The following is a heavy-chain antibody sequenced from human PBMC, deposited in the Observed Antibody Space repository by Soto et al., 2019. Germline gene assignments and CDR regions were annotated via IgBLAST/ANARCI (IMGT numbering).Heavy chain of an antibody. D-gene: IGHD3-3*01. CDR3: AKVYYNFWSGYDY. CDR1: GFTFSTYA. Sequence: EVQLLESGGGLVQPGGSLRLSCAASGFTFSTYAMSWVRQAPGKGLEWVSAISGSGGSTYYADSVKGRFTSSRGNSKNTLYLQVNSLRAEDTGVYYCAKVYYNFWSGYDYWGQGALVTVSS. V-gene: IGHV3-23*01. CDR2: ISGSGGST. J-gene: IGHJ4*02.